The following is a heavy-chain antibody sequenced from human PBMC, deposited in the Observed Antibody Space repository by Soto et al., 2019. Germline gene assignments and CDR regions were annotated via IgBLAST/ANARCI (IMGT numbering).Heavy chain of an antibody. Sequence: SAPLSLTCTVSGCSFKGGSYYWIWVRLPPGKGLEWIGYVYHTGRTSYNPSLKSRVFISMDTSKKQFSLDLDSVTAADTAVYFCARDFDYFASLVQGTPVTVSS. CDR2: VYHTGRT. CDR1: GCSFKGGSYY. V-gene: IGHV4-61*01. J-gene: IGHJ4*02. CDR3: ARDFDYFAS. D-gene: IGHD3-3*01.